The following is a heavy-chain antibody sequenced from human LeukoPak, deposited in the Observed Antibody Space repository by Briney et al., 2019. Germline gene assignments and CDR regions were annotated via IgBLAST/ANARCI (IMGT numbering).Heavy chain of an antibody. CDR3: ARDYDILTGYYRRGYFDY. CDR1: GGSISSSSYY. J-gene: IGHJ4*02. CDR2: IYYSGST. V-gene: IGHV4-39*07. Sequence: SETLSLTCTVSGGSISSSSYYWGWIRQPPGKGLEWIGSIYYSGSTYYNPSLKSRVTTSVDTSKNQFSLKLSSVTAADTAVYYCARDYDILTGYYRRGYFDYWGQGTLVTVSS. D-gene: IGHD3-9*01.